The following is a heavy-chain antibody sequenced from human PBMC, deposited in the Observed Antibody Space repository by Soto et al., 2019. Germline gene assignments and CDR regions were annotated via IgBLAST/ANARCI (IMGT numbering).Heavy chain of an antibody. J-gene: IGHJ4*02. V-gene: IGHV1-8*01. CDR2: MNPNSGNT. D-gene: IGHD6-19*01. CDR1: GYTFTSYD. CDR3: ASGSQWLFDF. Sequence: QVQLVQSGAEVKKPGASVKVSCKASGYTFTSYDINWVRQATGQGLEWMGWMNPNSGNTGYAQKIQGRVTMTRNTSISTAYMELRSLSSEYTAMYYCASGSQWLFDFWGQGTLVTVSS.